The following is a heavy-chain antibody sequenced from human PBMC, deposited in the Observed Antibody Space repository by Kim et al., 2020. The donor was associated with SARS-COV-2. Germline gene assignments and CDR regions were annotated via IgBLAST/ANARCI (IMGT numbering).Heavy chain of an antibody. V-gene: IGHV4-59*08. CDR1: GGSISSYY. J-gene: IGHJ4*02. CDR3: ARRKRIGDFDY. CDR2: IYYSGST. Sequence: SETLSLTCTVSGGSISSYYWSWIRQPPGKGLEWIGYIYYSGSTNYNPSLKSRVTISVDTSKNQFSLKLSSVTAADTAVYYCARRKRIGDFDYWGQGTLVTVSS. D-gene: IGHD3-16*01.